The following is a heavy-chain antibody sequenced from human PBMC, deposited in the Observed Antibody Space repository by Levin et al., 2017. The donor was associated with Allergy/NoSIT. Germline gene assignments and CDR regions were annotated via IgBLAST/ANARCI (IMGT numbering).Heavy chain of an antibody. CDR2: ISGSGGST. D-gene: IGHD2-21*02. CDR1: GFTFSSYA. CDR3: AKGHFRGALAYCGGDCYSAPDY. J-gene: IGHJ4*02. Sequence: GGSLRLSCAASGFTFSSYAMSWVRQAPGKGLEWVSAISGSGGSTYYADSVKGRFTISRDNSKNTLYLQMNSLRAEDTAVYYCAKGHFRGALAYCGGDCYSAPDYWGQGTLVTVSS. V-gene: IGHV3-23*01.